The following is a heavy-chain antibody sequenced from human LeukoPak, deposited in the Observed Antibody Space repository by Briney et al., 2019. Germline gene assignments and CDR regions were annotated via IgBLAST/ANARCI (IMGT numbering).Heavy chain of an antibody. V-gene: IGHV3-30*18. CDR1: GITFSSYG. Sequence: GGSLRLSCAASGITFSSYGMHWVRQAPGKGLEWVAVISYDGSNKYYADSVKGRFTISRDNSKNTLYLQMNSLRGEDTAVYYCANGPGDYFDWLLSPGGAFDIWGQGTMVTVSS. CDR3: ANGPGDYFDWLLSPGGAFDI. J-gene: IGHJ3*02. CDR2: ISYDGSNK. D-gene: IGHD3-9*01.